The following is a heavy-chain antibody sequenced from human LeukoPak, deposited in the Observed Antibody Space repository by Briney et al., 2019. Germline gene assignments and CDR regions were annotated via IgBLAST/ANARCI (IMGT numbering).Heavy chain of an antibody. CDR3: ARAASYYYGSGSYYKDYYYYYMDV. CDR1: GGSISSGSYY. CDR2: IYTSGST. J-gene: IGHJ6*03. Sequence: SQTLSLTCTVSGGSISSGSYYWSWIRQPAGKGLEWIGRIYTSGSTNYNPSLKSRVTISVDTSKNQFSLKLSSVTAADTAVYYCARAASYYYGSGSYYKDYYYYYMDVWAKGPRSPSP. D-gene: IGHD3-10*01. V-gene: IGHV4-61*02.